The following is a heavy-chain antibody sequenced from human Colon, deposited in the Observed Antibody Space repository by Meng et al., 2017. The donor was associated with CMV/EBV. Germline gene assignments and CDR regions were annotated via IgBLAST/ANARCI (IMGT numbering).Heavy chain of an antibody. Sequence: GESLKISCAASGFTLRNYAMSWVRQAPGKGLEWVSVIYAGGRSTYYADSVKGRFIISRDDSKNTLYLQMNSLRAEDTAVYYCAKGDIVVVPAATDISNDAFDIWGQGTMVTVSS. CDR1: GFTLRNYA. CDR2: IYAGGRST. D-gene: IGHD2-2*01. V-gene: IGHV3-23*03. CDR3: AKGDIVVVPAATDISNDAFDI. J-gene: IGHJ3*02.